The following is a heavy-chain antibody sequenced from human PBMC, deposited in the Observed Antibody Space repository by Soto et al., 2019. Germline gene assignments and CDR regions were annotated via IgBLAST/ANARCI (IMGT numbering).Heavy chain of an antibody. CDR3: SRDFGVGGSYNYYYGMDV. D-gene: IGHD1-26*01. J-gene: IGHJ6*02. CDR2: IDYSGST. V-gene: IGHV4-61*01. CDR1: GGSVSGGSYY. Sequence: SETLSLTCTVSGGSVSGGSYYWSWIRQPPGKGLEWIGYIDYSGSTNYNPSLKSRVTISVDTSKNQFFLRLSSVTAADTAVYYCSRDFGVGGSYNYYYGMDVWGRGTTVTVSS.